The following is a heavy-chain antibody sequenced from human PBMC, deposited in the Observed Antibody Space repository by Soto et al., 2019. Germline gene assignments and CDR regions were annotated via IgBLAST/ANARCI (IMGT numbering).Heavy chain of an antibody. D-gene: IGHD1-7*01. Sequence: PWWSLRLSCSASVFTFSSYGMTWFRQAPGKGLEWVSFSSATGAGTYYADSVKGWFTISRDNSKNTLYLQMTSLRADDTAVYYCAKDRRAGGNYGFYSDFWGQGALVTVSS. CDR3: AKDRRAGGNYGFYSDF. CDR2: SSATGAGT. J-gene: IGHJ4*02. V-gene: IGHV3-23*01. CDR1: VFTFSSYG.